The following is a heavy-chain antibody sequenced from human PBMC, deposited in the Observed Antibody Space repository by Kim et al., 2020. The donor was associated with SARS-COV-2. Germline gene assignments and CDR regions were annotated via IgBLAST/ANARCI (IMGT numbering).Heavy chain of an antibody. CDR1: GFTFSNYW. CDR3: TSSILDY. V-gene: IGHV3-7*01. J-gene: IGHJ4*02. Sequence: GGSLRLSCAASGFTFSNYWMSWVRQAPGKGLEWVANIKQDGSEKFYVDSVKGRFTISRDNAKNSLYLQMNSLRAEDTAVYYCTSSILDYWGQGTLVTVSS. CDR2: IKQDGSEK.